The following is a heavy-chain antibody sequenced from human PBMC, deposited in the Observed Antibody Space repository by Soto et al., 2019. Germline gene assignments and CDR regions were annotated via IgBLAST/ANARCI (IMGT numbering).Heavy chain of an antibody. D-gene: IGHD3-16*01. CDR2: ISASGASA. CDR1: GLNFNKYA. J-gene: IGHJ4*02. CDR3: AKTPAVNTIITSFDH. Sequence: PGGSLRLSCVASGLNFNKYALAWVRQAPGKGLEWVSAISASGASAYGAASVKGRCPISRDNSNNTLYLQMNSLRAEDTAAYYCAKTPAVNTIITSFDHWGQATPVTVPS. V-gene: IGHV3-23*01.